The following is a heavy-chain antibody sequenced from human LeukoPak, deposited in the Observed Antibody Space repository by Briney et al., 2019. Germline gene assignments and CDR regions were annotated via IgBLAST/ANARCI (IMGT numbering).Heavy chain of an antibody. J-gene: IGHJ4*02. V-gene: IGHV3-9*01. Sequence: GRSPRLSCAASGFTFDDYAIHWVRQAPGKGLEWVSGISRYSGNIGYADSVKGRFTISRDNAKNSLYLQMNSLRAEDTAVYYCARTPLWFGELLGWGQGTLVTVSS. CDR1: GFTFDDYA. CDR3: ARTPLWFGELLG. CDR2: ISRYSGNI. D-gene: IGHD3-10*01.